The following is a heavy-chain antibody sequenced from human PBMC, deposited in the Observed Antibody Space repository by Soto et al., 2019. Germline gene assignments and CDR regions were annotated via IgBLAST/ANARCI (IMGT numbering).Heavy chain of an antibody. V-gene: IGHV1-3*01. CDR1: GYTFTSYA. CDR3: ARXXAARPHVYNWFDP. J-gene: IGHJ5*02. Sequence: QVQLVQSGAEVKKPGASVKVSCKASGYTFTSYAMHWVRQAPGQRLEWMGWINAGNGNTKYSQKFQGRVTITRDTSASTAYMELSSXXXXDTXVXXXARXXAARPHVYNWFDPWGXXTXVTVSS. D-gene: IGHD6-6*01. CDR2: INAGNGNT.